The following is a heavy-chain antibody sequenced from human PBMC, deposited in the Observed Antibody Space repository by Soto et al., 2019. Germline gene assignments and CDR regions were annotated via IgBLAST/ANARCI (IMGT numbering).Heavy chain of an antibody. J-gene: IGHJ4*02. CDR3: ARATYYYGSGSDHYSLYFDY. CDR1: GYSFTSYA. V-gene: IGHV1-18*01. Sequence: ASVKVSCKASGYSFTSYAFTWVRQAPGQGLEWMGWISAYNGNTNYAQRLQGRVTMTTDTSTTTAYMELRSSVTAADTAVHYCARATYYYGSGSDHYSLYFDYWGQGTLVTVSS. CDR2: ISAYNGNT. D-gene: IGHD3-10*01.